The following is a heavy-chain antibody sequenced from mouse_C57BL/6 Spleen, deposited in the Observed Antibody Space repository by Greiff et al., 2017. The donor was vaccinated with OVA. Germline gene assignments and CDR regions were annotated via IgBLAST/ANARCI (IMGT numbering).Heavy chain of an antibody. Sequence: EVKVVESGGGLVKPGGSLKLSCAASGFTFSSYTMSWVRQTPEKRLEWVATISGGGGNTYYPDSVKGRFTISRDNAKNTLYLQMSSLRSEDTALYYCARVGGPYYAMDYWGQGTSVTVSS. CDR3: ARVGGPYYAMDY. CDR1: GFTFSSYT. V-gene: IGHV5-9*01. CDR2: ISGGGGNT. J-gene: IGHJ4*01.